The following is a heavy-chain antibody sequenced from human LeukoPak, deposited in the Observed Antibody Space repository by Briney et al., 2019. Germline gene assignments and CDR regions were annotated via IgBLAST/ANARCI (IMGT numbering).Heavy chain of an antibody. Sequence: SETLSLTCAVYGGAFSGYYWSWIRQPPGKGLEWIGEINHSGSTNYNPSLKSRVTISVDTSNNQFSLKLSSVTAADTAVYYCARETQSRDFDYWGQGTLVTVSS. V-gene: IGHV4-34*01. CDR3: ARETQSRDFDY. D-gene: IGHD6-13*01. CDR1: GGAFSGYY. J-gene: IGHJ4*02. CDR2: INHSGST.